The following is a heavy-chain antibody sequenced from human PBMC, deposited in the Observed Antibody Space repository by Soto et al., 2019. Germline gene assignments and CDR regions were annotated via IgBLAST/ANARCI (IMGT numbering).Heavy chain of an antibody. J-gene: IGHJ3*02. Sequence: QLQLQESGPGLVKPSETLSFICTVSRGSISSRSYYWGWIRQPPGKGLEWIGSVSYIGSTYYNPSLNSRVTISVDTSKHQFSLKLSSVTAAYTAVYYCASIVRYFDWPTNYDAFDIWGQGAMVTVSS. V-gene: IGHV4-39*01. CDR3: ASIVRYFDWPTNYDAFDI. CDR2: VSYIGST. CDR1: RGSISSRSYY. D-gene: IGHD3-9*01.